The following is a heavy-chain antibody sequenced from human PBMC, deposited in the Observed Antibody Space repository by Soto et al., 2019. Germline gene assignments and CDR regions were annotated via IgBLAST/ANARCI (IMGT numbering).Heavy chain of an antibody. V-gene: IGHV3-23*01. CDR2: ISCCGGTA. Sequence: EVQLLESGGDLVRPGESLRLSCAASGFNFNKYAMSWVRQAPGEGLEWVSGISCCGGTASYADSVKGRFTIARDDSKNTLFLHMNSLRVEDTAEYYCAKADGEQLLLPHLENWGRGTLVTVS. CDR3: AKADGEQLLLPHLEN. D-gene: IGHD6-19*01. J-gene: IGHJ4*02. CDR1: GFNFNKYA.